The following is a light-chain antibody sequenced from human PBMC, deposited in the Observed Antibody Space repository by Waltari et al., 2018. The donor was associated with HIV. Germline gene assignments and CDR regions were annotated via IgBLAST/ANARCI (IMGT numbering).Light chain of an antibody. Sequence: QSALTQPPSASGSPGQSVTISCTGTSSDVGGYNYVSWYQQHPGKAPKLMIYEVSKRRAGVPVRVSVSEPGNRASRTVSGLQAEEEADDYCSSYAGSNNYGFGTGTKVTVL. CDR2: EVS. CDR1: SSDVGGYNY. CDR3: SSYAGSNNYG. V-gene: IGLV2-8*01. J-gene: IGLJ1*01.